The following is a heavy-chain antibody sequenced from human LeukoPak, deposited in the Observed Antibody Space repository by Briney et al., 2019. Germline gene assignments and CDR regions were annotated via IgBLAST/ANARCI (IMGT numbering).Heavy chain of an antibody. CDR3: ARVRGLFLGNAFDI. J-gene: IGHJ3*02. CDR1: GLTFTSSA. CDR2: IVVGSGNT. Sequence: ASVKVSCKTSGLTFTSSAMQWVRQARGQRLEWIGWIVVGSGNTKYAQKFQERVAITRDTSTSTAYMELSSLRSEDTAVYYCARVRGLFLGNAFDIWGQGTMVTVSS. D-gene: IGHD7-27*01. V-gene: IGHV1-58*02.